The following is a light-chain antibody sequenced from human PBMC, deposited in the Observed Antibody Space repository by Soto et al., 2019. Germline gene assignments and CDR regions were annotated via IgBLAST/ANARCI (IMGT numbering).Light chain of an antibody. CDR3: HQRQSWPRT. V-gene: IGKV1-39*01. CDR1: QGISID. CDR2: AAS. Sequence: DIQMPQSRSSLSASVGDRVTITCGSSQGISIDLNWYQQKPGKAPKLLIYAASSLQSGVPSRFSGSGSGTDFTLTISSLEPEDFAVYYCHQRQSWPRTFGQGTKVDI. J-gene: IGKJ1*01.